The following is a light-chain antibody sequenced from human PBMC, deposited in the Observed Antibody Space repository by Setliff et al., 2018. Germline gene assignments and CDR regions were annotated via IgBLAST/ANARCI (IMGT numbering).Light chain of an antibody. V-gene: IGKV4-1*01. J-gene: IGKJ4*02. CDR2: WAS. CDR1: RSVLYSSNNRNY. Sequence: DIVMTQYPESLAVSLGERATIDCKSSRSVLYSSNNRNYLAWYQQKPRQPPKLLIYWASTRESGVPDRFSGSGSGTDFTLTISSLHPEDVALYYCQQYYSNPPTFGGGTKVDIK. CDR3: QQYYSNPPT.